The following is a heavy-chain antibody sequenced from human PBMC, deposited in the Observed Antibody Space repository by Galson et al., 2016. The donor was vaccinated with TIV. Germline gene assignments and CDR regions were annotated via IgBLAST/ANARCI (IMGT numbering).Heavy chain of an antibody. CDR2: ISYDGGDI. D-gene: IGHD3-22*01. CDR3: ARSYDSSGHRGRLDI. J-gene: IGHJ4*02. CDR1: GFTFGSYG. Sequence: SLRLSCAASGFTFGSYGMHWVRQAPGKGLEWVAFISYDGGDISYADSVKGRFTISRDKSKNTLYLQMNSLRVEDTAVYFCARSYDSSGHRGRLDIWGQGALVTVSS. V-gene: IGHV3-30*03.